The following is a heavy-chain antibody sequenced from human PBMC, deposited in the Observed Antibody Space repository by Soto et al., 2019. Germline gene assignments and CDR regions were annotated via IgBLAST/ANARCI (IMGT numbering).Heavy chain of an antibody. CDR1: GFTFSSYS. J-gene: IGHJ6*03. CDR3: ARWPRIAPRPLVDYYMDV. V-gene: IGHV3-21*01. CDR2: ISPSSGYI. Sequence: GGSLRLSCEASGFTFSSYSMNWVRQAPGKGLEWVSSISPSSGYIYYADSVKGRFTISRDNAKNSLYLQMNSLRAEDTAVYYCARWPRIAPRPLVDYYMDVWGKGTTVTVSS. D-gene: IGHD6-6*01.